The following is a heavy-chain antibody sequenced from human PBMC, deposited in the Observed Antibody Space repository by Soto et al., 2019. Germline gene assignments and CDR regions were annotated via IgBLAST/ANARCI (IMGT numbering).Heavy chain of an antibody. CDR3: ARGGPMDV. D-gene: IGHD3-10*01. V-gene: IGHV4-4*02. CDR2: IYHSGST. Sequence: QVQLQESGPRLVKPSGTLSLTCAVSGASISSSNWWSWVNQPPGKGLEWIGEIYHSGSTRYNPSRKSRFIILVDKSKNQFSPDPSSVTAAATAMYNCARGGPMDVFGQVTTVTVSS. J-gene: IGHJ6*02. CDR1: GASISSSNW.